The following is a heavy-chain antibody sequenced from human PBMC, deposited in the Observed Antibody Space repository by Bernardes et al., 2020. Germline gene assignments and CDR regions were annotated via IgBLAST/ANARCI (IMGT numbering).Heavy chain of an antibody. CDR3: ARLYYYDTSGCYFDY. V-gene: IGHV4-59*12. Sequence: SETLSLTCTVSGGSISSYYWSWIRQPPDKGLEWIRYIYYSGSTNYNPSLKSRVTISVDTSKNQFALKLSSVTAADTAVYYRARLYYYDTSGCYFDYWGQGTLVTVSS. CDR2: IYYSGST. D-gene: IGHD3-22*01. CDR1: GGSISSYY. J-gene: IGHJ4*02.